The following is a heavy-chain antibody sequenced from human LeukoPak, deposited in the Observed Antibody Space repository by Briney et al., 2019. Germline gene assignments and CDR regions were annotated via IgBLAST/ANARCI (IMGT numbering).Heavy chain of an antibody. CDR1: GFTFSSYA. CDR3: ATEALKWELLLDAFDI. J-gene: IGHJ3*02. Sequence: QPGRSLRLSCAATGFTFSSYAMHWVRQAPGKGLEWVAVISYDGSNKYYADSVKGRFTISRDNSKNTLYLQMNSLRAEDTAVYYCATEALKWELLLDAFDIWGQGTMVTVSS. V-gene: IGHV3-30*01. D-gene: IGHD1-26*01. CDR2: ISYDGSNK.